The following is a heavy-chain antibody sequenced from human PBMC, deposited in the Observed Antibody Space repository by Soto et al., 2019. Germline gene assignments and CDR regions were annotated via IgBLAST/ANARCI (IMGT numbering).Heavy chain of an antibody. CDR3: AKSLRCMITSPPFDL. D-gene: IGHD3-16*01. CDR2: ISYDGSNK. V-gene: IGHV3-30*18. J-gene: IGHJ5*01. Sequence: PGGSLRLSCAASGFTFSSYGMHWVRQAPGKGLEWVAVISYDGSNKYYADSVKGRFTISRDNSKNTLYLQMNSLRAEDTAVYYCAKSLRCMITSPPFDLWGQGTLVTVSS. CDR1: GFTFSSYG.